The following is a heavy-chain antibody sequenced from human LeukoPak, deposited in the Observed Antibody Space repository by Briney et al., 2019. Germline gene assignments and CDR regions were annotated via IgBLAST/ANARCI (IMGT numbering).Heavy chain of an antibody. D-gene: IGHD2-2*02. CDR2: IYHSGTT. Sequence: SGTLSLTCAVSGGSISSSNWWSWVRQPPGKGLEWIGEIYHSGTTNYNPSLKSRATMSVDKSKNQFSLKLSSVTAADTAVYYCASRTGYCSSTSCYSFDSWGQGTLVTVSS. J-gene: IGHJ4*02. V-gene: IGHV4-4*02. CDR1: GGSISSSNW. CDR3: ASRTGYCSSTSCYSFDS.